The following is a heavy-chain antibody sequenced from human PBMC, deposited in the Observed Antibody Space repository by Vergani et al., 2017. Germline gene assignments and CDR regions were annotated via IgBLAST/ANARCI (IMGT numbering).Heavy chain of an antibody. Sequence: QVQLQESGPGLVKPSQTLSLTCTVSGGSISSGGFYWSWIRQHPGKGLEWIGYIYYSGSTYYNPSLKSRVTISVDTSKNQFSLKLSSVTAADTAVYYCARRVVPAAAVRYELGYFARWSRGSLLTVSS. J-gene: IGHJ2*01. D-gene: IGHD2-2*01. CDR2: IYYSGST. CDR1: GGSISSGGFY. CDR3: ARRVVPAAAVRYELGYFAR. V-gene: IGHV4-31*03.